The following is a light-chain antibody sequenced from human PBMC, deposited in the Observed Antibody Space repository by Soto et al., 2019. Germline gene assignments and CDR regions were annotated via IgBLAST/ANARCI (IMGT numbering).Light chain of an antibody. CDR1: QSVSTN. J-gene: IGKJ2*01. CDR3: QQYANWPYT. Sequence: EIVMTQSPATLSVSPEESATLSCRASQSVSTNVAWFQQRPGQPPRLLIYGSSGRATGIPARFRGSGSGTEFTLTIGSLQSEDFAVYFCQQYANWPYTFAQGTKLEI. CDR2: GSS. V-gene: IGKV3-15*01.